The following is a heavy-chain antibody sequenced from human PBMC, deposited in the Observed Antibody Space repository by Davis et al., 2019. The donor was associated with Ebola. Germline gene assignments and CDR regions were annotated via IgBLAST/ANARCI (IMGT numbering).Heavy chain of an antibody. CDR1: GYSFTGYY. CDR2: INAGNGNT. Sequence: AASVKVSCKASGYSFTGYYLHWVRQAPGQRLEWMGWINAGNGNTKYSQKFQGRVTITRDTSASTAYMELSSLRSEDTAVYYCAREFHSAFDIWGQGTMVTVSS. V-gene: IGHV1/OR15-3*02. CDR3: AREFHSAFDI. D-gene: IGHD2-21*01. J-gene: IGHJ3*02.